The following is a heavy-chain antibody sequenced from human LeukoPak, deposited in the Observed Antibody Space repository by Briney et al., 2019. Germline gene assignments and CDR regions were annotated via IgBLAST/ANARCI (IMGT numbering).Heavy chain of an antibody. J-gene: IGHJ5*02. Sequence: GASVRVSCKASGYSFTGYYMHWVRQAPGQGLEWMGWINTNTGNPTYAQGFTGRFVFPLDTSVSTAYLQISSLKAEDTAVYYCARESPIVGAFPWGQGTLVTVSS. CDR2: INTNTGNP. V-gene: IGHV7-4-1*02. CDR1: GYSFTGYY. D-gene: IGHD2-15*01. CDR3: ARESPIVGAFP.